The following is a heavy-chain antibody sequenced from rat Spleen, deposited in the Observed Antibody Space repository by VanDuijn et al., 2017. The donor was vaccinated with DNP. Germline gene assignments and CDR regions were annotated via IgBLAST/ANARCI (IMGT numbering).Heavy chain of an antibody. CDR3: ARDRTTYYFDY. CDR2: IWTGGST. Sequence: QVQLKESGPGLVQPSQTLSLTCTVSGFSLTSYNVHWVRQPTGKGLEWMGVIWTGGSTDYNSALKSRLSISRDTSKSQVFLKMNRLPTEDIATYYCARDRTTYYFDYWGQGVMVTVSS. D-gene: IGHD1-10*01. CDR1: GFSLTSYN. J-gene: IGHJ2*01. V-gene: IGHV2-30*01.